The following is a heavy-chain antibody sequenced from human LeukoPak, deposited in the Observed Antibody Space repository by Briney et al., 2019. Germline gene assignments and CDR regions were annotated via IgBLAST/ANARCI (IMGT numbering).Heavy chain of an antibody. V-gene: IGHV4-39*07. CDR1: GDSNDNNGFY. CDR3: ARGTRGSDSSFDF. J-gene: IGHJ4*02. CDR2: IYYSGST. D-gene: IGHD1-1*01. Sequence: PSETLSLTRTVSGDSNDNNGFYWGWIRQPPGKGLEWIGNIYYSGSTYYNPSLKSRVTTSVDTSKKQFSLKLSSVTAADTAVYYCARGTRGSDSSFDFWGQGTLVTVSS.